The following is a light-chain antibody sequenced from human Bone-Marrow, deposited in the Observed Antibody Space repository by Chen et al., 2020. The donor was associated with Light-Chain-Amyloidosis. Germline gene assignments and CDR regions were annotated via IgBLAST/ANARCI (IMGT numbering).Light chain of an antibody. CDR3: AAYDDSLNGVV. V-gene: IGLV1-44*01. CDR2: SNN. CDR1: SSNIGGNP. Sequence: QSVLTQPPSASGTPGQRVTISCSGSSSNIGGNPVNWYHQLPGTAPKLLVYSNNPRPSGVPDRFSGSKSGTSASLAISGLQSEDEADYYCAAYDDSLNGVVFGGGTKLTVL. J-gene: IGLJ2*01.